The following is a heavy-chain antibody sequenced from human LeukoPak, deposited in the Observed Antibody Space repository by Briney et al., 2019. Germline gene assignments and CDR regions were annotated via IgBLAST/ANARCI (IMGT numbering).Heavy chain of an antibody. CDR2: IYRSGSA. CDR3: ARVDYILDY. J-gene: IGHJ4*02. Sequence: SETLSLTCTVSGYSISSGYYWGWIRQPPGKGLEWIGSIYRSGSAYYNPSLKSRVTISVDTSKNQFSLRVTSVTAADTAVYYCARVDYILDYWGQGTLVTVSS. V-gene: IGHV4-38-2*02. D-gene: IGHD4-11*01. CDR1: GYSISSGYY.